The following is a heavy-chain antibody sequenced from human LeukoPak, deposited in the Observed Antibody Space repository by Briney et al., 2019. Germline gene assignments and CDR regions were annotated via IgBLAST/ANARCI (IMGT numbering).Heavy chain of an antibody. CDR3: ARDSSPQQQLVTASSLDY. J-gene: IGHJ4*02. Sequence: GGSLRLSCAASGFTLSSYWMSWVRQAPGKGLEWVANIKQDGSEKYYVDSVKGRFTISRDNAKNSLYLQMNSLRAEDTAVYYCARDSSPQQQLVTASSLDYWGQGTLVTVSS. CDR2: IKQDGSEK. CDR1: GFTLSSYW. D-gene: IGHD6-13*01. V-gene: IGHV3-7*01.